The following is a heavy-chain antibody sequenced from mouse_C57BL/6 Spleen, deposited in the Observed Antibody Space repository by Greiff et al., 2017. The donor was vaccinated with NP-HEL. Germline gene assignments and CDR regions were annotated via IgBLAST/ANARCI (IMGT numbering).Heavy chain of an antibody. V-gene: IGHV5-4*01. J-gene: IGHJ3*01. CDR3: ARGEWGFAY. Sequence: EVQGVESGGGLVKPGGSLKLSCAASGFTFSSYAMSWVRQTPEKRLEWVATISDGGSYTYYPDNVKGRFTISRDNAKNTLFLQMTSLRSEDTAMYYCARGEWGFAYWGQGTLVTVSA. CDR1: GFTFSSYA. D-gene: IGHD1-3*01. CDR2: ISDGGSYT.